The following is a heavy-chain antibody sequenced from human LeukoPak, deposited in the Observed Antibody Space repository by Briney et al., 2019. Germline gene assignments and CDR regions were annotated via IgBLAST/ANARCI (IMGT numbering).Heavy chain of an antibody. CDR1: GFTFGGYA. Sequence: GGSLRLSCAASGFTFGGYAMSWVRQAPGKGLEWVSAISGSGGGTYYADSVKGRFTIFRANSKHTLYLQMNSLRAEDTAVYYCAKPGNDDGYNIYFAHWGQGTLVTVSS. CDR2: ISGSGGGT. J-gene: IGHJ4*02. CDR3: AKPGNDDGYNIYFAH. D-gene: IGHD5-24*01. V-gene: IGHV3-23*01.